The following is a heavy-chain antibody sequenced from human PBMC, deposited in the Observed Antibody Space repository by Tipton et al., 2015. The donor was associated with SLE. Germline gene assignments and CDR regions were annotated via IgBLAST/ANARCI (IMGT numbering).Heavy chain of an antibody. J-gene: IGHJ4*02. CDR1: GGSISSYY. Sequence: TLSLTCTVSGGSISSYYWSWIRQPPGKGLEWIGYIYYSGSTNYNPSLKSRVTISVDTSKNQFSLKLSSVTAADTAVYYCARDGGQQLVLDYWGQGTLVTVSS. CDR3: ARDGGQQLVLDY. CDR2: IYYSGST. V-gene: IGHV4-59*12. D-gene: IGHD6-13*01.